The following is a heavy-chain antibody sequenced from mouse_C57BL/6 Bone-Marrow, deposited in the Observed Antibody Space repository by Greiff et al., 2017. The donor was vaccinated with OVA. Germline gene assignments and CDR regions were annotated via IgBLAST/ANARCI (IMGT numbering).Heavy chain of an antibody. CDR2: INPNNGGT. Sequence: EVQLQQSGPELVKPGASVKISCKASGYTFTDYYMNWVKQSHGKSLEWIGDINPNNGGTSYNQKFKGKATLTVDKSSSTAYMELRSLTSEDSAVYYCARRTNYYGYEAWFAYWGQGTLVTVSA. D-gene: IGHD2-2*01. CDR3: ARRTNYYGYEAWFAY. CDR1: GYTFTDYY. V-gene: IGHV1-26*01. J-gene: IGHJ3*01.